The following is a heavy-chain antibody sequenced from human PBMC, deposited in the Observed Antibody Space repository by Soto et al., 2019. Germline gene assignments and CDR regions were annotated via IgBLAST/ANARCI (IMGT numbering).Heavy chain of an antibody. V-gene: IGHV4-4*07. D-gene: IGHD1-26*01. CDR1: GGSISSYY. Sequence: PSETLSLTCTVSGGSISSYYWSWIRQPAGKGLEWIGRIYTSGSTNYNPSLKSRVTMSVDTSKNQFSLKLSSVTAADTAVYYCARGPEYSGTAVGYFDYRGQGTLVTVSS. CDR2: IYTSGST. J-gene: IGHJ4*02. CDR3: ARGPEYSGTAVGYFDY.